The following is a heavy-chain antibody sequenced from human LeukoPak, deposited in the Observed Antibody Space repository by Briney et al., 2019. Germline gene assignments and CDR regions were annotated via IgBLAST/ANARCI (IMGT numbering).Heavy chain of an antibody. CDR2: ISAYNGNT. D-gene: IGHD6-13*01. CDR1: GYTFTSYG. J-gene: IGHJ4*02. V-gene: IGHV1-18*01. CDR3: ARARSIAAAGQTFDY. Sequence: GASVKVSCKASGYTFTSYGISWVRQAPGQGLEWMGWISAYNGNTNYAQKLQGRVTMTTDTSTSTAYMELRSLRSDDTAVYYCARARSIAAAGQTFDYWGQGTLVTVSS.